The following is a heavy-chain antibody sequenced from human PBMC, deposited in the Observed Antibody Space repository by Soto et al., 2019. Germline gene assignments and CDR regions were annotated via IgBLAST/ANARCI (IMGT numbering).Heavy chain of an antibody. V-gene: IGHV1-3*05. CDR2: INAGNGNT. CDR3: ARGAYDSSGYYYVHYFDY. CDR1: GYTFTSYA. Sequence: QVQLVQSGAEEKKPGASVKVSSKASGYTFTSYAMHWVRQAPGQRLEWMGWINAGNGNTKYSQKFQGRVTITRDTSASTAYMELSSLRSEDTAVYYCARGAYDSSGYYYVHYFDYWGQGTLVTVSS. J-gene: IGHJ4*02. D-gene: IGHD3-22*01.